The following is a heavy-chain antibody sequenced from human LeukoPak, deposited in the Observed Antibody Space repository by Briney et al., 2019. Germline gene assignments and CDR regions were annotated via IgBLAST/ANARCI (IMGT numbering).Heavy chain of an antibody. CDR3: AREGYSSGLDF. CDR1: GCTFTGYY. Sequence: ASVTVSCKASGCTFTGYYIHWVRQAPGQGLEWMGWINPNSGGTDYAQNFQGRVTMTRDTSFSAAYMELSRLRSDDTAVYYCAREGYSSGLDFWGQGTLVTVSS. V-gene: IGHV1-2*02. CDR2: INPNSGGT. J-gene: IGHJ4*02. D-gene: IGHD6-19*01.